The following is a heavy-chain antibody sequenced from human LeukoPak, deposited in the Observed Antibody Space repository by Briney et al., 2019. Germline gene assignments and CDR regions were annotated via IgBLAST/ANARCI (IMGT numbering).Heavy chain of an antibody. V-gene: IGHV1-2*02. D-gene: IGHD3-9*01. CDR3: ARWRYDVLTGSHYALDV. J-gene: IGHJ6*02. CDR1: GYTFTGYY. CDR2: INPNSGVT. Sequence: RASVKVSCKASGYTFTGYYMHWVRQAPGQGLEWMAWINPNSGVTLYAQEFQGRVTVTRDTSISTAYMELSRLTSDDTAVYYCARWRYDVLTGSHYALDVWGQGTTVTVSS.